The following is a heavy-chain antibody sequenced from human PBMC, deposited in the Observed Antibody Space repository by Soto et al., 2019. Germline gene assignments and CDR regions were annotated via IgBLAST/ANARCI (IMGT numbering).Heavy chain of an antibody. CDR3: ARVPSP. V-gene: IGHV4-34*01. CDR1: GGSFSGYY. J-gene: IGHJ5*02. CDR2: INHSGST. Sequence: SETLSLTCAVYGGSFSGYYWSWIRQPPGKGLEWIGEINHSGSTYCNPSLKSRVTISVDRSKNQFSLKLSSVTAADTAVYYCARVPSPWGQGTLVTVSS.